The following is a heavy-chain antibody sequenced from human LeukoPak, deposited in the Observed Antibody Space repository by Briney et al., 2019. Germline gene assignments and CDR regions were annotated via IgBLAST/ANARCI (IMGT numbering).Heavy chain of an antibody. Sequence: GGSLRLSCEASGFSFSSYWMTWVRQAPGKGLEWAASINQDGSEEHYVDSVKGRFTISRDNSKNTLYLQMNSLRAEDTAVYYCARDRSIAARRNYYYMDVWGKGTTVTVSS. CDR3: ARDRSIAARRNYYYMDV. D-gene: IGHD6-6*01. V-gene: IGHV3-7*01. CDR1: GFSFSSYW. CDR2: INQDGSEE. J-gene: IGHJ6*03.